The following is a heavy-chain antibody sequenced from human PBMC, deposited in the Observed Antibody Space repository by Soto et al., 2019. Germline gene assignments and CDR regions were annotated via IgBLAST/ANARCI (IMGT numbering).Heavy chain of an antibody. CDR1: GYTFTSYG. D-gene: IGHD3-10*01. Sequence: ASVKVSCKASGYTFTSYGISWVRQAPGQGLEWMGWISAYNGNTNYAQKLQGRVTMTTDTSTSTAYMELRSLRSDDTAVYYCAREYSMVMVRGTTAWFDPWGQRTLVTVSS. V-gene: IGHV1-18*04. J-gene: IGHJ5*02. CDR2: ISAYNGNT. CDR3: AREYSMVMVRGTTAWFDP.